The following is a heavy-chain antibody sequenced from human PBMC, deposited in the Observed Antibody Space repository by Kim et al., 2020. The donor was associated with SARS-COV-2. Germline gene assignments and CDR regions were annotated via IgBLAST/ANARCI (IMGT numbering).Heavy chain of an antibody. Sequence: DSVKGRFTISRDNSKNTLYLQMNSLRAEDTAVYYCAGENTAMVYGNHGDVWGQGTTVTVSS. V-gene: IGHV3-30*07. CDR3: AGENTAMVYGNHGDV. D-gene: IGHD5-18*01. J-gene: IGHJ6*02.